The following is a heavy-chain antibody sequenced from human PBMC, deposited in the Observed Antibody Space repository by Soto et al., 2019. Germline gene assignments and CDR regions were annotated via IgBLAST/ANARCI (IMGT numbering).Heavy chain of an antibody. D-gene: IGHD3-10*01. CDR1: GFTFDDYA. V-gene: IGHV3-9*01. J-gene: IGHJ4*02. CDR2: ISWNSGSI. CDR3: AKDIDNYGSGSYSSALN. Sequence: GGSLRLSCAASGFTFDDYAMHWVRQAPGKGPEWVSGISWNSGSIGYADSVKGRFTISRDNAKNSLYLQMNSLRAEDTALYYCAKDIDNYGSGSYSSALNWGQGTLVTVSS.